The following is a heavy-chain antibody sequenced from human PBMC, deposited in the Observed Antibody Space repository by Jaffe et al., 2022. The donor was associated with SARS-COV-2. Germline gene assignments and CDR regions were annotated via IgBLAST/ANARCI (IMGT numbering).Heavy chain of an antibody. D-gene: IGHD5-18*01. Sequence: EVQLVESGGGLVQPGGSLRLSCAASGFSFNNYWMTWVRQAPGKGLEWVANLKQDESEKYYVDSVEGRFTISRDNAKNSLYLQMNSLRAEDTAVYYCARIGWVTSWGMDVWGQGTTVTVSS. CDR3: ARIGWVTSWGMDV. CDR2: LKQDESEK. CDR1: GFSFNNYW. J-gene: IGHJ6*02. V-gene: IGHV3-7*03.